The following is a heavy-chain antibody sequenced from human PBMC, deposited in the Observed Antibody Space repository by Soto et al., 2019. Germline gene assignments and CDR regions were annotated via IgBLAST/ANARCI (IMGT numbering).Heavy chain of an antibody. Sequence: GGSLRLSCAASGFTFSSYAMSWVRQAPGKGLEWVSAISGSGGSTYYADSVKGRFTVSRDNSKNTLYLQMNSLRAEDTAVYYCAKDLLGVTASDYWGQGTLVTVSS. CDR1: GFTFSSYA. D-gene: IGHD3-16*01. V-gene: IGHV3-23*01. J-gene: IGHJ4*02. CDR2: ISGSGGST. CDR3: AKDLLGVTASDY.